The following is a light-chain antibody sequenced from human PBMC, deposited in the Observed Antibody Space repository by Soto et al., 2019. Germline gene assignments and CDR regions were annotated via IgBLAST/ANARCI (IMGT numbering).Light chain of an antibody. CDR1: SGSVSTSYY. Sequence: QTVVTQEPSFSVSPGGTVTLTLGLSSGSVSTSYYPSWYQQTPGQAPRTLIYSTNTRSSGVPDRFSGSILGNKAALTITGAQADDESDYYCVLYMGSGISVFGGGTQLTVL. CDR2: STN. CDR3: VLYMGSGISV. J-gene: IGLJ2*01. V-gene: IGLV8-61*01.